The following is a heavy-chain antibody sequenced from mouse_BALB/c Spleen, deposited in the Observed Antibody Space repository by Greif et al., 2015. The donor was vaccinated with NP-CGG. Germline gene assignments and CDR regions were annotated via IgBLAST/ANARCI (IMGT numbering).Heavy chain of an antibody. J-gene: IGHJ4*01. CDR2: ISSGGSAI. Sequence: EVKLEESGGGLVQPGGSRKLSCAASGFTFRSFGMHWVRQAPEKGLEWVAYISSGGSAIYYADTVKGRFTISRDNPKNTLFLQMTSLRSEDTAMYYCAKGNYAMDYWGQGTSVTVSS. V-gene: IGHV5-17*02. CDR1: GFTFRSFG. CDR3: AKGNYAMDY.